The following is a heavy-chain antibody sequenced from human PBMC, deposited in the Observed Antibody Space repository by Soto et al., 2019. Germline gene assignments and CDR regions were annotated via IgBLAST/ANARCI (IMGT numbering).Heavy chain of an antibody. D-gene: IGHD5-18*01. Sequence: PSETLSLTCTVSGGSISSSSYYWGWIRQPPGKGLEWIGSIYYSGSTYYNPSLKSRVTISVDTSKSQFSLKLSSVTAADTAVYYCASRRLHSYGYVYWGQGTLVTVSS. CDR1: GGSISSSSYY. J-gene: IGHJ4*02. CDR3: ASRRLHSYGYVY. CDR2: IYYSGST. V-gene: IGHV4-39*01.